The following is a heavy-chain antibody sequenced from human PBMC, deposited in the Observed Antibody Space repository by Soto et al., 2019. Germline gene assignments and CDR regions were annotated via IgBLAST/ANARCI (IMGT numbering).Heavy chain of an antibody. CDR1: GGSISNYY. CDR2: VSYTGST. V-gene: IGHV4-59*01. D-gene: IGHD2-2*03. Sequence: SETLSLTCDVSGGSISNYYWSWIRQPLGKGLEWMGYVSYTGSTNYNPSLKSRVTISVDTSRNRFSLKLTSVTAADTAIYFCARSRQPTSDWRGYCVIDPWGQGTLVTVS. CDR3: ARSRQPTSDWRGYCVIDP. J-gene: IGHJ5*02.